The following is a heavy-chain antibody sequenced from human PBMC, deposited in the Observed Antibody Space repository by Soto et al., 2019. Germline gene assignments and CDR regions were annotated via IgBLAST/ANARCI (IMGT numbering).Heavy chain of an antibody. V-gene: IGHV4-4*07. Sequence: QVQLQESGPGLVKPSETLSLTCTVSGGSISGHYWSWIRQPAGKGLEWIGRTYSSGTTRYNPTLKSRANRSIDTSKNQCSLRLNSVTAADTAVYYCARDFRVGPEESLDFWGQGTLVTVSS. CDR3: ARDFRVGPEESLDF. CDR2: TYSSGTT. CDR1: GGSISGHY. J-gene: IGHJ4*02. D-gene: IGHD3-10*01.